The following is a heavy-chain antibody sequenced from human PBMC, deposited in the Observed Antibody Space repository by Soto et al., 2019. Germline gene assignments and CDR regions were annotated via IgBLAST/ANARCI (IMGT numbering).Heavy chain of an antibody. J-gene: IGHJ4*02. CDR3: ARDQPFIVATMSIDF. V-gene: IGHV1-18*01. CDR2: ISPYNGNT. Sequence: QVQLAQSGGEVKKLGASLKVSCKASGYTFTNYGISWVRQAPGQGLEWMEWISPYNGNTNSAQKFQDRMSMTTDTSTATAYMELRSLRTDDTAVYYCARDQPFIVATMSIDFWGQGTLVSVSS. CDR1: GYTFTNYG. D-gene: IGHD5-12*01.